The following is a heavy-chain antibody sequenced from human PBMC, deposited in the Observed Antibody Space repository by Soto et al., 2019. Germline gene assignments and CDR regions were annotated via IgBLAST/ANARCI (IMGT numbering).Heavy chain of an antibody. V-gene: IGHV3-21*01. CDR2: ISSSSSYI. CDR1: GFTFSSYS. Sequence: EVPLVESGGGLVKPGGSLRLSCAASGFTFSSYSMNWVRQAPGKGLEWVSSISSSSSYIYYADSVKGRFTISRDNAKNSLYLQMNSLRAEDTAVYYCARGPYGSGSYSYFDYWGQGTLVTVSS. D-gene: IGHD3-10*01. CDR3: ARGPYGSGSYSYFDY. J-gene: IGHJ4*02.